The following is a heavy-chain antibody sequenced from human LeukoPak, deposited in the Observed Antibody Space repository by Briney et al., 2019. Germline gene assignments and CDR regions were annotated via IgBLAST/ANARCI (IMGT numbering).Heavy chain of an antibody. CDR3: AREAVRNSLDY. J-gene: IGHJ4*02. D-gene: IGHD3-9*01. Sequence: PGGSLRLSCAASGFTFSSSAMSWVRQAPGKGLEWVANIKQDGSEKYYVDSVKGRFTISRDNAKNSLYLQMNSLRAEDTAVYYCAREAVRNSLDYWGQGTLVTVSS. CDR2: IKQDGSEK. V-gene: IGHV3-7*01. CDR1: GFTFSSSA.